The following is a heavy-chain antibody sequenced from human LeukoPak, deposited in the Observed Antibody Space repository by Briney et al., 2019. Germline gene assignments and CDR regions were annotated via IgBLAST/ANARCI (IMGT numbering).Heavy chain of an antibody. CDR3: ARVSYSSGWSEDHAFDI. J-gene: IGHJ3*02. CDR2: INHSGSP. D-gene: IGHD6-19*01. CDR1: GGSFSGYY. Sequence: PSETLSLTCAVYGGSFSGYYWSWIRQPPGKGLEWIGEINHSGSPNYNPSLKSRVTISVDTSKNQFSLRLNSVTAADTAVYYCARVSYSSGWSEDHAFDIWGQGTMVTVSS. V-gene: IGHV4-34*01.